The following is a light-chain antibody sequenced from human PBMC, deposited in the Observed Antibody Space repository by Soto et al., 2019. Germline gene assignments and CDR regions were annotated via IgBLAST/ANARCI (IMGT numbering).Light chain of an antibody. CDR1: QSVSSSY. V-gene: IGKV3-20*01. CDR2: GAS. Sequence: EIVVTQSPGTLSLSPGERATLSCRASQSVSSSYLAWYQQKPGQAPGLLIYGASSRATGIPDRFSGSGSGTDFTLTISRLEPEDFAVYYCQQYGSSPYTFGQGTKLEIK. J-gene: IGKJ2*01. CDR3: QQYGSSPYT.